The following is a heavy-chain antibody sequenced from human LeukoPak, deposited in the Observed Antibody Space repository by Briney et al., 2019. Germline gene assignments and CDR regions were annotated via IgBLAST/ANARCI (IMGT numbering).Heavy chain of an antibody. Sequence: PSETLSLTCTVSGGSISSSSYYWGWVRQPPGKGLEWIGSIYYSGSTYYNPSLKSRVTISVDTSKNQFSLKLSSVTAADMAVYYCATDPYDFWSGYYWGQGTLVTVSS. CDR2: IYYSGST. V-gene: IGHV4-39*01. CDR3: ATDPYDFWSGYY. CDR1: GGSISSSSYY. J-gene: IGHJ4*02. D-gene: IGHD3-3*01.